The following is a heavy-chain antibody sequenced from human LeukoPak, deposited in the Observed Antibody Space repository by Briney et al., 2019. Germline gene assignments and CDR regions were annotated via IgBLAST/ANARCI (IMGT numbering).Heavy chain of an antibody. CDR2: IYHSGTT. J-gene: IGHJ4*02. CDR1: GGSISSSSYY. CDR3: ARLNEGEQNFDY. D-gene: IGHD1-1*01. V-gene: IGHV4-39*07. Sequence: SETLSLTCAVSGGSISSSSYYWGWIRQPPGKGLEWIANIYHSGTTFSNPTLTGRVTMSLDTSQNHISLRLFSVSAADTAVYYCARLNEGEQNFDYWGLGTLVTVSS.